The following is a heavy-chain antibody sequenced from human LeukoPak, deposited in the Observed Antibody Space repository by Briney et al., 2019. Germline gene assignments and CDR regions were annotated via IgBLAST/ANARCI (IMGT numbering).Heavy chain of an antibody. J-gene: IGHJ4*02. D-gene: IGHD2-2*01. Sequence: GGSLRLSCAASGFTFSNYGMHWVRQAPGKGPEWVAFIRYGGSIKYYTDSVKGRFTISRDNSKNTLYLQMNSLGAEDTAVYYCAKDLPAPYFDYWGQGTLVTVSS. V-gene: IGHV3-30*02. CDR1: GFTFSNYG. CDR3: AKDLPAPYFDY. CDR2: IRYGGSIK.